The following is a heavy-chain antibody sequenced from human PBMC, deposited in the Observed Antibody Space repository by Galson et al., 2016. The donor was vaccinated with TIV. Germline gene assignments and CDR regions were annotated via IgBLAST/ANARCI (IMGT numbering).Heavy chain of an antibody. J-gene: IGHJ4*02. CDR1: EYTLSGVS. V-gene: IGHV1-24*01. Sequence: SVKVSCKVSEYTLSGVSIHWVRQAPGKGLEWMGGFDPEDGEAIYAQKFQGRVTMTEDTSTDTAYMGLGSLKSEDTAVYYCVMGGYSGFGDYWGQGTLVTVSS. CDR3: VMGGYSGFGDY. CDR2: FDPEDGEA. D-gene: IGHD5-12*01.